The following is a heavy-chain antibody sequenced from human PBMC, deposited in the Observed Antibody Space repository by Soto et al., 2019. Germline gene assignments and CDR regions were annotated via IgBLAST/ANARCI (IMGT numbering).Heavy chain of an antibody. Sequence: GGSLRLSCAASGFTFSSYGMHWVRQAPGKGLEWVAVIWYDGSNKYYADSVKGRFTISRDNSKNTLYLQMNSLRAEDTAVYYCARVSEGPENYYYYYMDVWGKGTTVTVSS. J-gene: IGHJ6*03. CDR3: ARVSEGPENYYYYYMDV. D-gene: IGHD3-16*02. V-gene: IGHV3-33*01. CDR2: IWYDGSNK. CDR1: GFTFSSYG.